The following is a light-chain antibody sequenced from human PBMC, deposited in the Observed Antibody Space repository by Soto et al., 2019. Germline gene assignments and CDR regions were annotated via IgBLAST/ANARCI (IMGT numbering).Light chain of an antibody. CDR3: LQHNSYPWT. V-gene: IGKV1-17*01. CDR2: AAT. J-gene: IGKJ1*01. Sequence: DIQLTQSPSSLSASVGDRVTITCRASQTIDTYLNWYQHKPGTAPKVLIYAATYLQNGVPSRFSGTGSGADFTLTISSLQPEDFATYYCLQHNSYPWTFGQGTKVDIK. CDR1: QTIDTY.